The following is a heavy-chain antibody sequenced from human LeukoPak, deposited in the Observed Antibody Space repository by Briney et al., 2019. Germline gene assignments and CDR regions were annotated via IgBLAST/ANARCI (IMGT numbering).Heavy chain of an antibody. J-gene: IGHJ4*02. V-gene: IGHV3-21*01. D-gene: IGHD3-10*01. CDR2: ISSSSSYI. Sequence: GGSLRLSCAASGFTFSSYSMNWVRQAPGKGLEWVSSISSSSSYIYYADSVKGRFTISRDNAKNSLYLQMNSLRAEDTAVYYCARDSAAMVRGVMHFDYWGQGTLVTVSS. CDR1: GFTFSSYS. CDR3: ARDSAAMVRGVMHFDY.